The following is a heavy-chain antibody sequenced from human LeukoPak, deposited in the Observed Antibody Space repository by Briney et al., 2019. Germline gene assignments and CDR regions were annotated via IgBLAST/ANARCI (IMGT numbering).Heavy chain of an antibody. V-gene: IGHV3-23*01. Sequence: GGSLRLSCAASGFTFSTYAMAWVRQAPGKGLEWVSTIYDDNTYYADSVKGRFAISTDNSKNTLYLQMNSLRVEDTAVYFCAARKVRGVWFYLDYWGQGTLVTVSS. CDR3: AARKVRGVWFYLDY. CDR2: IYDDNT. J-gene: IGHJ4*02. D-gene: IGHD3-10*01. CDR1: GFTFSTYA.